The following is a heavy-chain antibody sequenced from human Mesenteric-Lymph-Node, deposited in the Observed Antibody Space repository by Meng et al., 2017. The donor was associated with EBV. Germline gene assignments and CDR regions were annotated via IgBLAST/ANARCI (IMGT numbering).Heavy chain of an antibody. CDR1: GYTFTSYG. CDR3: ARRHVDTILGVDPLGY. Sequence: SLKVSCKAPGYTFTSYGISWVRQAPGQGLEWMGWISAYNGNTNYAQKLQGRVTMTTDTSTSTAYMELRSLRSDDTAVYYCARRHVDTILGVDPLGYWGQWPLVSVPS. CDR2: ISAYNGNT. D-gene: IGHD3-3*01. J-gene: IGHJ4*02. V-gene: IGHV1-18*01.